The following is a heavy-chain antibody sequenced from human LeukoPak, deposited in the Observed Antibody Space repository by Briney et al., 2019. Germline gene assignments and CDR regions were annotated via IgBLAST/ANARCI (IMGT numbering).Heavy chain of an antibody. CDR3: ARVSAQGLALFDY. CDR2: ISAYNGNT. V-gene: IGHV1-18*01. J-gene: IGHJ4*02. Sequence: ASVKVSCKASGYTFTSYGISWVRQAPGQGLEWMGWISAYNGNTNYAQKLQGRVTMTTDTPTSTAYMELRSLRPDDTAVYYCARVSAQGLALFDYWGQGTLVTVSS. D-gene: IGHD6-19*01. CDR1: GYTFTSYG.